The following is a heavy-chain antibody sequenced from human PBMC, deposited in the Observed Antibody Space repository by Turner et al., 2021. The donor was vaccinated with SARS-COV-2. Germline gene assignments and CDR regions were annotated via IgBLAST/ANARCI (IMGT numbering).Heavy chain of an antibody. V-gene: IGHV1-24*01. D-gene: IGHD1-26*01. CDR3: ATDYAIVEATLLDY. Sequence: QVQLVQSGAEVKKPGASVKVSCKVSGYTLIELSMHWVRQAPGKGLEWMGGFDPEDGETIDAQKFQGRVTMTEDTSTDTAYMELSSLRSEDTAVYYCATDYAIVEATLLDYWGQGTLVTVSS. CDR1: GYTLIELS. CDR2: FDPEDGET. J-gene: IGHJ4*02.